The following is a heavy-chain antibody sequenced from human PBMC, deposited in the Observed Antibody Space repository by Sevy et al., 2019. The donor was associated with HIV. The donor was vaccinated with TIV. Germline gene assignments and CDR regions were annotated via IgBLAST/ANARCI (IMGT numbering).Heavy chain of an antibody. CDR1: GFTFGGYG. CDR2: ISFDGSNK. CDR3: TREGQGYSSSSGY. D-gene: IGHD6-6*01. Sequence: GGSLRLSCAASGFTFGGYGMHWVRQAPGKGLEWVSLISFDGSNKDYADSVKGRFTISRDNSKNTLYLQINSLRAEDTAMYYCTREGQGYSSSSGYWGQGTLVTVSS. V-gene: IGHV3-30*03. J-gene: IGHJ4*02.